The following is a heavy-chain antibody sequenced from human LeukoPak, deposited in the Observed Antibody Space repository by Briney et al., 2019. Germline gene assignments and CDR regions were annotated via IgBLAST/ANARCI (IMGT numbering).Heavy chain of an antibody. CDR2: ISSSSSYI. CDR3: ARASDYDDYFSGMDV. V-gene: IGHV3-21*01. D-gene: IGHD4-17*01. Sequence: PGGSLRLSCAASGFTFSSYSMNWVRQPPGKGLEWVSSISSSSSYIYYADSVKGRFTISRDNAKNSVYLQMNSLRAEDTAVYYCARASDYDDYFSGMDVWGQGTTVTVSS. CDR1: GFTFSSYS. J-gene: IGHJ6*02.